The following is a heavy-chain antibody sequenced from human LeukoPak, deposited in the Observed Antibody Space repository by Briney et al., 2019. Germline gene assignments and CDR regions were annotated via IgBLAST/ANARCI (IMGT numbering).Heavy chain of an antibody. V-gene: IGHV1-2*02. J-gene: IGHJ4*02. CDR1: GYTFTGYY. Sequence: ASVKVSCKASGYTFTGYYMHWVRQAPGQGLEWMGWINPNSGGTNYAQKFQGRVTMTRDTSISTAYMELSRLRSDDTAVYYCARAPPYDFWSGHYQGWGQGTLVTVSS. CDR2: INPNSGGT. CDR3: ARAPPYDFWSGHYQG. D-gene: IGHD3-3*01.